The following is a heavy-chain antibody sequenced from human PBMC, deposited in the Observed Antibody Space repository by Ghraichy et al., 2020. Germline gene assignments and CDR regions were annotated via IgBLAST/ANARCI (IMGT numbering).Heavy chain of an antibody. CDR2: IYYSGST. CDR1: GGSISSSSYY. CDR3: ARSGRVAGINWYFDL. V-gene: IGHV4-39*01. D-gene: IGHD6-19*01. J-gene: IGHJ2*01. Sequence: SETLSLTCTVSGGSISSSSYYWGWIRQPPGKGLEWIGSIYYSGSTYYNPSLKSRVTISVDTSKNQFSLKLSSVTAADTAVYYCARSGRVAGINWYFDLWGRGTLVTVSS.